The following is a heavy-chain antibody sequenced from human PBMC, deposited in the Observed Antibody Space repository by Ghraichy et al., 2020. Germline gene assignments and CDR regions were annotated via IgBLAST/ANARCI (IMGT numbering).Heavy chain of an antibody. V-gene: IGHV3-7*03. J-gene: IGHJ4*02. CDR3: GRDYYYYSSGFFGRFDS. D-gene: IGHD3-22*01. Sequence: GGSLRLSCAASGFILSNYWMSWVRQPPGKGLEWVATIKQDGSETYYVGSVKGRFTVSRDNAKNSLYLQMSSLSAEDTAVYCGRDYYYYSSGFFGRFDSWGQGALVTVA. CDR2: IKQDGSET. CDR1: GFILSNYW.